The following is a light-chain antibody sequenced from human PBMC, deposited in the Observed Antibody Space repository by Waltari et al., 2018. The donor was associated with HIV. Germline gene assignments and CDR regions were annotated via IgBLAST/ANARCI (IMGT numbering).Light chain of an antibody. V-gene: IGKV4-1*01. Sequence: DIVMTQSPDSLPVSLGKRATINCTSSRSILYSSDNRNYLAWYQQKPRQPPKLLISWASTRESGVPDRFSGGGSGTDFTLTITRLQAEDVAVYHCQQYFRIPPTFGGGTKVEIK. CDR3: QQYFRIPPT. CDR2: WAS. J-gene: IGKJ4*01. CDR1: RSILYSSDNRNY.